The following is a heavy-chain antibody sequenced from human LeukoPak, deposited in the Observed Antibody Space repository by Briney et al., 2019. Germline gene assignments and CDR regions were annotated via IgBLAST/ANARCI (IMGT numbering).Heavy chain of an antibody. CDR1: AFTFNSAW. CDR3: TTVGLSGYFDRSGYYYFDY. D-gene: IGHD3-22*01. Sequence: GGSLRLSCAASAFTFNSAWMSWVRQAPGKGLEWVGRIKSKTYGGTADYAAPVKGRFIISRDDSKSTLYLQMNSLKIEDTAVYYCTTVGLSGYFDRSGYYYFDYWGQGTLVTVSS. V-gene: IGHV3-15*01. J-gene: IGHJ4*02. CDR2: IKSKTYGGTA.